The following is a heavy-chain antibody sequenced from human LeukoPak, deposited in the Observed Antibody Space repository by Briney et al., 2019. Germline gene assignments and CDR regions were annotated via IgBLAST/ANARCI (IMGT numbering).Heavy chain of an antibody. D-gene: IGHD3-10*01. CDR1: GFTFSSYA. V-gene: IGHV3-30-3*01. CDR2: ISYDGSNK. Sequence: GRSLRLSCAASGFTFSSYAMHWVRQAPGKGLEWVAVISYDGSNKYYADSVKGRFTISRDNSKNTLYLQMNSLRAEDTAVYYCGKGTSYYYGSVMDVWAKGPRSPSP. CDR3: GKGTSYYYGSVMDV. J-gene: IGHJ6*02.